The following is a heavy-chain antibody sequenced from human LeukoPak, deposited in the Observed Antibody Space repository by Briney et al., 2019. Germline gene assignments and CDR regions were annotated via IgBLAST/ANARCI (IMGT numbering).Heavy chain of an antibody. CDR2: ISYDGSNK. Sequence: GGSLRLSCAASGFTFSSYGMHWVRQAPGKGLEWVAVISYDGSNKYYADSVKGRFTISRDNSKNTLYLQIISLRAEDTAVYYCAKALVGATMDYWGQGTLVTVSS. J-gene: IGHJ4*02. D-gene: IGHD1-26*01. CDR3: AKALVGATMDY. V-gene: IGHV3-30*18. CDR1: GFTFSSYG.